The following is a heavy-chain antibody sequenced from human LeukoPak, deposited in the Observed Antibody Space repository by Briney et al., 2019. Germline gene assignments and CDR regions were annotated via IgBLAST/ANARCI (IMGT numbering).Heavy chain of an antibody. Sequence: PGGSLRLSCAASGFTFSDYHMNWIRQAPGKGLEWVAYISSSGSTIYYADSVKGRSTISRDNARNSLYLQMNSLRAEDTAVYYCATGRSVIYCSGTNRHGPWFAPWGQGTPVSVSS. D-gene: IGHD2-2*01. V-gene: IGHV3-11*01. CDR3: ATGRSVIYCSGTNRHGPWFAP. CDR1: GFTFSDYH. CDR2: ISSSGSTI. J-gene: IGHJ5*02.